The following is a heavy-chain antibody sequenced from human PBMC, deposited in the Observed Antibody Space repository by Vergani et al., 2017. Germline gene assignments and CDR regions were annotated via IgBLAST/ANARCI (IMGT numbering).Heavy chain of an antibody. J-gene: IGHJ4*02. CDR1: GGTFSSYA. CDR3: ARRTYYYGSGSYRPVGYFDY. Sequence: QVQLVQSGAEVKKPGSSVKVSCKASGGTFSSYAISWVRQAPGQGLEWMGGIIPIFGTANYAQKFQGRVTITADESTSTAYMELSSLRSEDTAVYYCARRTYYYGSGSYRPVGYFDYWGQGTLVTVSS. D-gene: IGHD3-10*01. V-gene: IGHV1-69*01. CDR2: IIPIFGTA.